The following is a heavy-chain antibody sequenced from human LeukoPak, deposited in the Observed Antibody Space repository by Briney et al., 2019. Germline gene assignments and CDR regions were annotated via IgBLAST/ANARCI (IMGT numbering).Heavy chain of an antibody. V-gene: IGHV3-21*01. J-gene: IGHJ6*03. CDR3: ARDPGEVPIYYMDV. Sequence: GGSLRLSCAASGFAFNTYSMNWVRQAPGKGLEWVSFIFSSSTYIYYTDSVKGRFTISRDNAKNSLYLQMNSLRAEDTAVYYCARDPGEVPIYYMDVWGKGTTVTVSS. CDR1: GFAFNTYS. CDR2: IFSSSTYI. D-gene: IGHD3-16*01.